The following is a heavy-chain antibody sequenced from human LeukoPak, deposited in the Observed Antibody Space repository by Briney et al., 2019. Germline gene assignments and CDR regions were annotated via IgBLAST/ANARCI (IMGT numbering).Heavy chain of an antibody. CDR3: AKDPRTWTYYYDSSGYYFDY. D-gene: IGHD3-22*01. V-gene: IGHV3-23*01. Sequence: TGGSLRLSCATSGFTFSSYGMHWVRQAPGKGLEWVSAISGSGGSTYYADSVKGRFTISRDNSKNTLYLQMNSLRAEDTAVYYCAKDPRTWTYYYDSSGYYFDYWAREPWSPSPQ. CDR1: GFTFSSYG. J-gene: IGHJ4*02. CDR2: ISGSGGST.